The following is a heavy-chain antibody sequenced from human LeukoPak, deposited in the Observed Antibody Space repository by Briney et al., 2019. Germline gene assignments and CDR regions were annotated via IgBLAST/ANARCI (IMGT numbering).Heavy chain of an antibody. D-gene: IGHD3-3*01. Sequence: SETLSLTCAVYGGSFSGYYWSWIRQPPGKGLEWIGEINHSGSANYNPSLKSRVTISVDTSKNQFSLKLSSVTAADTAVYYCARAPHYSVFWSGSVMAFDYGGQGPLVTVSS. CDR1: GGSFSGYY. J-gene: IGHJ4*02. V-gene: IGHV4-34*01. CDR3: ARAPHYSVFWSGSVMAFDY. CDR2: INHSGSA.